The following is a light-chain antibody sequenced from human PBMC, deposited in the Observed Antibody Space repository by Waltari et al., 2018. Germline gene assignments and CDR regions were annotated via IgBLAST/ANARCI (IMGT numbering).Light chain of an antibody. CDR3: QQYGRFPVT. V-gene: IGKV3-20*01. Sequence: EIVLTQSPGTLSLSPGERATLSCRASQSVSNSLAWYQRKPGQAPRLLIYLASSRATGVPDRFSGSGSATDFTLTISRLEPEDFAVYYCQQYGRFPVTFGQGTRLEIK. J-gene: IGKJ5*01. CDR2: LAS. CDR1: QSVSNS.